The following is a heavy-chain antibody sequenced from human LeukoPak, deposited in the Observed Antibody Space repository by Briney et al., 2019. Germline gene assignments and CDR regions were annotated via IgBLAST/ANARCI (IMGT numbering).Heavy chain of an antibody. J-gene: IGHJ4*02. V-gene: IGHV3-7*04. CDR3: ARDVRPDY. CDR1: GFTFSSYW. D-gene: IGHD6-6*01. Sequence: GGSPRLSCVASGFTFSSYWMSWVRQALGEGLEWVDNIKQEGTEKYYMDSVKGRFSISRDNDKNSLYLQMNALRAEDAAVYYCARDVRPDYWGQGTLVTVST. CDR2: IKQEGTEK.